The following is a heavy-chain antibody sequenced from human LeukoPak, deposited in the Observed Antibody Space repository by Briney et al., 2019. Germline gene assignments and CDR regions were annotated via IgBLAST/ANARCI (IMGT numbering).Heavy chain of an antibody. Sequence: PGGSLRLSCSASGFTFSSYSMHWVRQAPGKGLEWVAVISYDGNNKYDADSVKGRFTISRDNSKNTLYLQMNSLRAEDTAVYYCARHLLTLITLEEIFDYWGQGTLVTVSS. J-gene: IGHJ4*02. V-gene: IGHV3-30-3*01. CDR3: ARHLLTLITLEEIFDY. CDR1: GFTFSSYS. D-gene: IGHD1-14*01. CDR2: ISYDGNNK.